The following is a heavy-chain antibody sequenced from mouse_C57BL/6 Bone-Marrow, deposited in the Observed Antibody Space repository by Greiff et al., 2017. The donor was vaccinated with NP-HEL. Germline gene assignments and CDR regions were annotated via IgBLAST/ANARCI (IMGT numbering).Heavy chain of an antibody. J-gene: IGHJ1*03. D-gene: IGHD2-4*01. V-gene: IGHV2-5*01. CDR3: AKNFSQGYDYDPYFDV. CDR1: GFSFTSYG. CDR2: IWRGGST. Sequence: QVQLQQSGPGLVQPSHSLSITCTASGFSFTSYGVHWVRQSPGKGLEWLGVIWRGGSTDYNAAFMSRLSITKDNSKSQVFFKMNSLQADDTAMYYCAKNFSQGYDYDPYFDVWGTGTTVTVSS.